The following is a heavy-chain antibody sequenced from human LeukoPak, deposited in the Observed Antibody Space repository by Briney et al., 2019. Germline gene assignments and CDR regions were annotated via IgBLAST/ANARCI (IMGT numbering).Heavy chain of an antibody. V-gene: IGHV4-34*01. CDR1: GGSFSGYY. D-gene: IGHD3-22*01. Sequence: SETLSLTCAVYGGSFSGYYWSWIRQPPGKGLEWIGEINHSGSTNYNPSLKSRVTISVDTSKNQFSLKLSSVTAADTAVYYCASSFRGYYTDYWGQGTLVTVSS. CDR2: INHSGST. J-gene: IGHJ4*02. CDR3: ASSFRGYYTDY.